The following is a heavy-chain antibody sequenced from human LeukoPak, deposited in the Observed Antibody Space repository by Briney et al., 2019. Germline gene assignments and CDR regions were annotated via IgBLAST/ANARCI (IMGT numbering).Heavy chain of an antibody. CDR3: AKDNLGYYYDSSGYYP. J-gene: IGHJ4*02. CDR2: ISGSGGST. CDR1: GFTFSSYA. D-gene: IGHD3-22*01. V-gene: IGHV3-23*01. Sequence: GGSLRLSCAASGFTFSSYAMSWVRQAPGKGLEWVSAISGSGGSTYYADSVKGRFTISRDNSKNMLYLQMNSLRAEDTAVYYCAKDNLGYYYDSSGYYPWGQGTLVTVSS.